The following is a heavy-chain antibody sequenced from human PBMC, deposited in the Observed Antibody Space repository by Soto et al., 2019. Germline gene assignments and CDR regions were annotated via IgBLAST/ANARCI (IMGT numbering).Heavy chain of an antibody. CDR1: GFTFSSYT. CDR3: AKGVTRGGYYYGMDV. CDR2: ISGSGGST. D-gene: IGHD2-21*02. Sequence: GGSLRLSCAASGFTFSSYTMGWVRQAPGKGLEWVSAISGSGGSTYYADSVKGRFTISRDNSKNTLYLRMNSLRAEDTAVYYCAKGVTRGGYYYGMDVWGQGTTVTVSS. V-gene: IGHV3-23*01. J-gene: IGHJ6*02.